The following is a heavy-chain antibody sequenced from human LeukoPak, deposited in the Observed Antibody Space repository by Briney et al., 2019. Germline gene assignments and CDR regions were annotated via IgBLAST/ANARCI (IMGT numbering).Heavy chain of an antibody. CDR3: ARDSVPGSPGYFYSMDI. CDR2: ISRSGGGI. V-gene: IGHV3-11*04. CDR1: GFSVSDYF. D-gene: IGHD3-10*01. J-gene: IGHJ6*03. Sequence: KPGGSLRLSCAASGFSVSDYFFTWVRQAPGQGLEWLAYISRSGGGIAYADSVKGRFPLSRDNANDLVYLQMNSLRPEDTGVYYCARDSVPGSPGYFYSMDIWGKGATVTVSS.